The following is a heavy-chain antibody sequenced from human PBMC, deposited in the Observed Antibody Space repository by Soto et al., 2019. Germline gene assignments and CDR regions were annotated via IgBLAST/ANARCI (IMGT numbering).Heavy chain of an antibody. CDR1: GGSISSGDYY. J-gene: IGHJ5*02. CDR3: AREGERSSGYYYNWFDP. CDR2: IYYSGST. V-gene: IGHV4-30-4*01. D-gene: IGHD3-22*01. Sequence: QVQLQESGPGLVKPSQTLSLTCTVSGGSISSGDYYWSWIRQPPGKGLEWIGYIYYSGSTYYNPSLKSRVTISVDTSKNQFSLKLSSVTAADTAVYYCAREGERSSGYYYNWFDPWGQGTLVTVSS.